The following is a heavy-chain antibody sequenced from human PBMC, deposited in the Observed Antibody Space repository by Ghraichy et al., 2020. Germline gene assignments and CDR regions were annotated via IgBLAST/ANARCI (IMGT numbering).Heavy chain of an antibody. CDR3: ARRGGDIVVVPAAIGGWAKTNGKTFDY. CDR1: GGSFSGYY. V-gene: IGHV4-34*01. J-gene: IGHJ4*02. CDR2: INHSGST. D-gene: IGHD2-2*02. Sequence: SETLSLTCAVYGGSFSGYYWSWIRQPPGKGLEWIGEINHSGSTNYNPSLKSRVTISVDTSKNQFSLKLSSVTAADTAVYYCARRGGDIVVVPAAIGGWAKTNGKTFDYWGQGTLVTVSS.